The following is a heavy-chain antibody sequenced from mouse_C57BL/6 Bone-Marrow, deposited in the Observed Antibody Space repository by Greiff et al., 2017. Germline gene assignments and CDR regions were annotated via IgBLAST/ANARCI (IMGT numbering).Heavy chain of an antibody. Sequence: VKLQESGAELVRPGASVTLSCKASGYTFTDYEMHWVKQTPVHGLEWIGAIDPETGGTAYNQKFKGKAILTADKSTSTAYMELRSLTSEDSAVDYCTRGENGYDDYWGQGTTLTVSS. V-gene: IGHV1-15*01. J-gene: IGHJ2*01. CDR2: IDPETGGT. CDR1: GYTFTDYE. D-gene: IGHD2-2*01. CDR3: TRGENGYDDY.